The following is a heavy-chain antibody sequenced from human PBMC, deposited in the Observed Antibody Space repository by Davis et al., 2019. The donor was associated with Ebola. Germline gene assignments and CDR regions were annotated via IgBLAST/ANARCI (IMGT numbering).Heavy chain of an antibody. D-gene: IGHD3-22*01. CDR1: GFTFSSYG. V-gene: IGHV3-30*03. Sequence: GESLKISCAASGFTFSSYGMHWVRQAPGKGLEWVAVISYDGSNKYYADSVKGRFTISRDNSKNTLYLQMNSLRAEDTAVYYCARGLTMIQAWGMDVWGQGTTVTVSS. J-gene: IGHJ6*02. CDR2: ISYDGSNK. CDR3: ARGLTMIQAWGMDV.